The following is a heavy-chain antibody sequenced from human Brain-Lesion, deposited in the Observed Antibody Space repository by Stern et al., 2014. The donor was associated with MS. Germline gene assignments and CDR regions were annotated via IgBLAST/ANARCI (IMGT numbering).Heavy chain of an antibody. CDR2: FDPEDGEK. CDR1: GYTFTELS. V-gene: IGHV1-24*01. Sequence: VQLVESGAEVKKPGASVKVSCKVSGYTFTELSMHWVRQAPGKGLEWMGGFDPEDGEKIYAQKFQGRVTMTEDTSTDTAYMELSSLRSEDTAVYYCATDRDDFRSGYSAPTKGYGLDVWGQGTTVTVTS. D-gene: IGHD3-3*01. CDR3: ATDRDDFRSGYSAPTKGYGLDV. J-gene: IGHJ6*02.